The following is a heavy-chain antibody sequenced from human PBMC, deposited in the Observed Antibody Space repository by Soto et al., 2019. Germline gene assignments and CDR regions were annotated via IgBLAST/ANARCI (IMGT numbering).Heavy chain of an antibody. Sequence: GGSVIRSGASSGYPFRREWLHWVRQGPREGLVWVSRINSDGSSTSYADSVKGRFTISRDNAKNTLYLQMNSLRAEDTAVYYCARRGHSSGLYYFDYWGQGTLVTVSS. CDR1: GYPFRREW. J-gene: IGHJ4*02. CDR3: ARRGHSSGLYYFDY. V-gene: IGHV3-74*01. D-gene: IGHD6-19*01. CDR2: INSDGSST.